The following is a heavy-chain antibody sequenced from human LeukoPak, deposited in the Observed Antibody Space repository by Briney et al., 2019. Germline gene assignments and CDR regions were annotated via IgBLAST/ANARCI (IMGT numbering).Heavy chain of an antibody. J-gene: IGHJ4*02. Sequence: ASVKVSCKASGYTFTGYYMRWVRQAPGQGLEWMGWIDPNSGGTNYAQKFQGRVTMTRDTSISTAYMELSRLRSDDTAVYYCARVYDSSGYYARFGYWGQGTLVTVSS. CDR3: ARVYDSSGYYARFGY. V-gene: IGHV1-2*02. CDR2: IDPNSGGT. D-gene: IGHD3-22*01. CDR1: GYTFTGYY.